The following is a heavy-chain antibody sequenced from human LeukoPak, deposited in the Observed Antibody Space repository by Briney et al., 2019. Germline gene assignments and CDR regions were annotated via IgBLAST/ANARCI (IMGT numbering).Heavy chain of an antibody. V-gene: IGHV3-30*02. D-gene: IGHD5-24*01. Sequence: GGSLRLSCAASGFTFSNYGMHWARQAPGKGLEWVAFIRYDGSNQYYAASMKGRFTVSRDNSKNALYLQMNSLRAEDTAVYYCAEDGGQGWRQFYNFDYWGQGTLVTVSS. CDR3: AEDGGQGWRQFYNFDY. CDR2: IRYDGSNQ. J-gene: IGHJ4*02. CDR1: GFTFSNYG.